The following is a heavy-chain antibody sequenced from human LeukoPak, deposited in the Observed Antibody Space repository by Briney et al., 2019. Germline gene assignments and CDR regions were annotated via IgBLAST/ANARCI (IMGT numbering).Heavy chain of an antibody. Sequence: SETLSLTCTVSGGSISSGDYYWSWIRQPPGKGLEWIGYIYYSGSTYYNPSLKSRVTISVDTSKNQFPLKLSSVTAADTAGYYCARERGGGGRVFDYWGQGTLVTVSS. CDR2: IYYSGST. V-gene: IGHV4-30-4*01. CDR3: ARERGGGGRVFDY. D-gene: IGHD2-15*01. CDR1: GGSISSGDYY. J-gene: IGHJ4*02.